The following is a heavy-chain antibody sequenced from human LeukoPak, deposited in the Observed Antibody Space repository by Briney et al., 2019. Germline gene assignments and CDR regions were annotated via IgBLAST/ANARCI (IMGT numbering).Heavy chain of an antibody. CDR2: IYHSGST. D-gene: IGHD4/OR15-4a*01. CDR1: GGSISSGGYY. J-gene: IGHJ4*02. Sequence: PSETLSLTCTVSGGSISSGGYYWSWIRQPPGKGLEWIGYIYHSGSTYYNPSLKSRVTISVDRSKNQFSLKLCSVTAADTAVYYCARGGGLTTATPYYFDYWGQGTLVTVSS. CDR3: ARGGGLTTATPYYFDY. V-gene: IGHV4-30-2*01.